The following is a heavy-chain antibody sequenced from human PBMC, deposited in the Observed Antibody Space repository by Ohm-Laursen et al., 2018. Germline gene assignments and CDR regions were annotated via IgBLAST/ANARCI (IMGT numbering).Heavy chain of an antibody. Sequence: SVKVSCKASGGTFSSYAISWVRQAPGQGLEWMGRIIPILGIANYAQKFQGRVTITADTSASTAYMELRSLKSDDTAVYYCARGSSAYYPIDYWGQGTLVTVSS. CDR2: IIPILGIA. J-gene: IGHJ4*02. D-gene: IGHD3-22*01. V-gene: IGHV1-69*04. CDR1: GGTFSSYA. CDR3: ARGSSAYYPIDY.